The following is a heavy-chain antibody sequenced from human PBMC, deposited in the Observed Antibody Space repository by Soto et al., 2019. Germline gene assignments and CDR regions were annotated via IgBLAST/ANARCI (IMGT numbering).Heavy chain of an antibody. V-gene: IGHV3-23*01. D-gene: IGHD3-22*01. Sequence: GSLILACAASGFTFSSYAMSWVRQAPGKGLEWVSAISGSGGSTYYADSVKGRFTISRDNSKNTLYLQMNSLRAEDTAVYYCEKEGDSSGYWDAFDIWGQGTMVTV. CDR3: EKEGDSSGYWDAFDI. CDR2: ISGSGGST. CDR1: GFTFSSYA. J-gene: IGHJ3*02.